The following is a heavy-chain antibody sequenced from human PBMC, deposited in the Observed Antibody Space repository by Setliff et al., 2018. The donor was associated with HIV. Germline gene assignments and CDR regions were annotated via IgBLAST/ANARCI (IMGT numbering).Heavy chain of an antibody. Sequence: PSETLSLTCTVSGGSFSSGSYYWSWIRQSAGKGLEWIGRIYTSGSTNYNPSLKSRVTMSVDTSKNQFSLQLNSVTPEDTAVYYCARSAGLLWFGELLYDYWGQGTLVTVSS. D-gene: IGHD3-10*01. V-gene: IGHV4-61*02. J-gene: IGHJ4*02. CDR2: IYTSGST. CDR1: GGSFSSGSYY. CDR3: ARSAGLLWFGELLYDY.